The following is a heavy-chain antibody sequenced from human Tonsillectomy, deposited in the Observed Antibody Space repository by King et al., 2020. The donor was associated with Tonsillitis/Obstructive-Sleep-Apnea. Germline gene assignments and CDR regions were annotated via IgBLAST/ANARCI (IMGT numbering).Heavy chain of an antibody. CDR3: EVVPAAYYYYGMDV. V-gene: IGHV3-48*03. CDR1: GFTFSSYE. CDR2: ISGSGSII. Sequence: DVQLVESGGGLVQPGGSLRLSCAASGFTFSSYEMNWVRQAPGKGLEWVSYISGSGSIIYYADSVKGRFTISRDNAKNSLYLQMNSLRAEDTAVYYCEVVPAAYYYYGMDVWGQGTTVTVSS. J-gene: IGHJ6*02. D-gene: IGHD2-2*01.